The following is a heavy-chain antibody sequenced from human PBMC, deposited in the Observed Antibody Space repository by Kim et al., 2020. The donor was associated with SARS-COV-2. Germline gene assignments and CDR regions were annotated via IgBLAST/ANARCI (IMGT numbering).Heavy chain of an antibody. CDR1: GFTFSSYG. CDR3: ARDGYSSSWLAVFGNDYKYYYYGMDV. CDR2: IWYDGSNK. Sequence: GGSLRLSCAASGFTFSSYGMHWVRQAPGKGLEWVAVIWYDGSNKYYADSVKGRFTISRDNSKNTLYLQMNSLRAEDTAVYYCARDGYSSSWLAVFGNDYKYYYYGMDVWGQGTTVTVSS. V-gene: IGHV3-33*01. J-gene: IGHJ6*02. D-gene: IGHD6-13*01.